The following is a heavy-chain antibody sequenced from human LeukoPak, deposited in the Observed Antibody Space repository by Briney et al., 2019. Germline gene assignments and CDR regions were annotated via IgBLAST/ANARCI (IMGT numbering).Heavy chain of an antibody. Sequence: GGSLRLSCAASGFTFSNYAMSWVRQAPGKGLEWVSVFSGSNNSTYYVESVKGRFTISRDNSKNTLYLQMNSLRAEDTAVYYCAKHLGRGWQEIGYWGQGTLVTVSS. CDR2: FSGSNNST. CDR3: AKHLGRGWQEIGY. V-gene: IGHV3-23*01. J-gene: IGHJ4*02. D-gene: IGHD6-19*01. CDR1: GFTFSNYA.